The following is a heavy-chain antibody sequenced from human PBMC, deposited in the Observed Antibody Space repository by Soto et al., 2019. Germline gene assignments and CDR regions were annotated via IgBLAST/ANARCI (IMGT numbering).Heavy chain of an antibody. CDR1: GGSFSGYY. CDR3: ASHAKQYSSSWSHYYGMDV. Sequence: TSETLSLTCAVYGGSFSGYYWSWIRQPPGKGLEWIGEINHSGSTNYNPSLKSRVTISVDTSKNQFSLKLSSVTAADTAVYYCASHAKQYSSSWSHYYGMDVWGQGTTVTVSS. CDR2: INHSGST. V-gene: IGHV4-34*01. J-gene: IGHJ6*02. D-gene: IGHD6-13*01.